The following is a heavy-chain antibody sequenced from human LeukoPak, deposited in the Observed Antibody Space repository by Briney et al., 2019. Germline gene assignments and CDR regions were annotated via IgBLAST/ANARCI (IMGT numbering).Heavy chain of an antibody. J-gene: IGHJ4*02. CDR2: ISTDGSST. Sequence: GGSLRLSCAASGFTFSRYWMHWLRQAPGKGLVWVSRISTDGSSTSYADSVKGRFTISRDNGKNTLYLQMNSLRAEDTAVYYCAREGAPGGLDYWGQGTLATVSS. CDR3: AREGAPGGLDY. D-gene: IGHD3-16*01. CDR1: GFTFSRYW. V-gene: IGHV3-74*01.